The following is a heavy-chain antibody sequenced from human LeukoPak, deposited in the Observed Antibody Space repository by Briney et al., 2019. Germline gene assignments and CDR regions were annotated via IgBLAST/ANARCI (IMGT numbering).Heavy chain of an antibody. D-gene: IGHD2-15*01. CDR2: ISGSGGST. CDR3: AKDQEVVVVVAATNFDY. Sequence: GRSLRLSCAASGFTFSSYAMSWVRQAPGKGLEWVSAISGSGGSTYYADSVKGRFTISRDNSKNTLYLQMNSLRAEDTAVYYCAKDQEVVVVVAATNFDYWGQGTLVTVSS. CDR1: GFTFSSYA. V-gene: IGHV3-23*01. J-gene: IGHJ4*02.